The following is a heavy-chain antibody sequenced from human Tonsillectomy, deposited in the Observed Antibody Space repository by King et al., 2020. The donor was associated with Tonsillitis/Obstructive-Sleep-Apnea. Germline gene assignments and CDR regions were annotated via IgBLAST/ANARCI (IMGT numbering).Heavy chain of an antibody. J-gene: IGHJ5*02. V-gene: IGHV3-9*01. CDR2: ISWNSVSI. CDR1: GFSFDDYA. CDR3: AKGTPAEAEDWFHP. Sequence: VQLVESGGGLVQPGGSLRLSCAASGFSFDDYAMHWVRLAPGKGLEWVSGISWNSVSIEYADSVQGRFTISRDNAKNSLYLQMNSLRPEDTALYYCAKGTPAEAEDWFHPWGQGTLVTVPS. D-gene: IGHD6-13*01.